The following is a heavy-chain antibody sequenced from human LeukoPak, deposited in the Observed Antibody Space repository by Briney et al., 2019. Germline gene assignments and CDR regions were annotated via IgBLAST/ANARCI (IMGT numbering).Heavy chain of an antibody. V-gene: IGHV3-48*04. Sequence: GGSLRLSCAASGFTFSKYSMNWVRQAPGKGLEWVSYINSGSYSIFYADSVKGRFTISRDNAKDSVYLQMNSLRAEDTAVYYCARDLGGYNFDYWGQGTLVTVSS. CDR1: GFTFSKYS. J-gene: IGHJ4*02. D-gene: IGHD5-24*01. CDR3: ARDLGGYNFDY. CDR2: INSGSYSI.